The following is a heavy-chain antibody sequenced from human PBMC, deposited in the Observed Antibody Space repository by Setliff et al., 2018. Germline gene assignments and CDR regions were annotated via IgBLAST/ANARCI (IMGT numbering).Heavy chain of an antibody. J-gene: IGHJ4*02. CDR2: IYHSGST. Sequence: SETLSLTCTVSGYSINSGYYWGWIRQPPGKGLEWIGSIYHSGSTYYNPSLKSRVTISVDTSKNQFSLKLSSVTAADTAVYYCARAVLVVDAEDYWGQGTLVTVSS. CDR1: GYSINSGYY. CDR3: ARAVLVVDAEDY. V-gene: IGHV4-38-2*02. D-gene: IGHD3-22*01.